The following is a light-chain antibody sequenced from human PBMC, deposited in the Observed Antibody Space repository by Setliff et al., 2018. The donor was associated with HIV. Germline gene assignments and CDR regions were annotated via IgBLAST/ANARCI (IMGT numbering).Light chain of an antibody. Sequence: QSALAQPPSASGSPGQSVTTSCTGTSSDVGVYNYVSWYQQHPGKVPKLIIFEVTKRPSGVPDRFSGSKSGTSASLAISGLQSEDEADYYCAAWDDSLNGYVFGTGTKVTVL. J-gene: IGLJ1*01. CDR2: EVT. CDR3: AAWDDSLNGYV. CDR1: SSDVGVYNY. V-gene: IGLV2-8*01.